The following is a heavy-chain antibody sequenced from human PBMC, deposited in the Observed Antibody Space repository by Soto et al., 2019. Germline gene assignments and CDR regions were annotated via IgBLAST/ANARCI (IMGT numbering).Heavy chain of an antibody. CDR2: LIPTFGTA. J-gene: IGHJ4*02. Sequence: QVQLVQSGAEVKKPGSSVKVSCEASGVTFANYAVTWVQQAPGQGLEWMGSLIPTFGTARYAQKFHGRVTDTADEFSSTSYMELRGLTYDDTAVYYFARDNGYLAFDHWGQGTRVTVSS. CDR3: ARDNGYLAFDH. CDR1: GVTFANYA. V-gene: IGHV1-69*12. D-gene: IGHD5-12*01.